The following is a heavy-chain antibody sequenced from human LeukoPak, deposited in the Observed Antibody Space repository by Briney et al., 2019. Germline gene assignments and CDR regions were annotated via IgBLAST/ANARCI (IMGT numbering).Heavy chain of an antibody. CDR3: AGLVGRYSSGLYYYYFDY. CDR2: MYLSGTT. Sequence: ASETLSLTCTVSGDSINSLDLWSWVRQPPGRGLEWIGEMYLSGTTHSNPSVKSRVTISIDKSKNQFFLNLSSVTAADTAVYYCAGLVGRYSSGLYYYYFDYWGQGTLVTVSS. J-gene: IGHJ4*02. D-gene: IGHD3-22*01. CDR1: GDSINSLDL. V-gene: IGHV4-4*02.